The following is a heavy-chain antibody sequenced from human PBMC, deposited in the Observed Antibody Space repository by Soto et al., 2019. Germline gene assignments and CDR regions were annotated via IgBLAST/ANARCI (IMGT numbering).Heavy chain of an antibody. J-gene: IGHJ6*01. CDR1: GYSISSGYY. D-gene: IGHD3-3*01. Sequence: NPSETLSLTCAVSGYSISSGYYWGWIRQPPGKGLEWIGSIYHSGSTYYNPSLKSRVTISVDTSKNQFSLKLTSVTAADTAVYYCARDSPYYDFWSGYYTFYFYGMAVSEKWTMV. CDR3: ARDSPYYDFWSGYYTFYFYGMAV. V-gene: IGHV4-38-2*02. CDR2: IYHSGST.